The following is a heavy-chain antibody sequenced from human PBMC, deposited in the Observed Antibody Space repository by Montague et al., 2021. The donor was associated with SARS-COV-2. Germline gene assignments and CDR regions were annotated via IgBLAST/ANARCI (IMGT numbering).Heavy chain of an antibody. CDR3: ARDRLDILSPGRGMDV. CDR1: GFSFRNYG. V-gene: IGHV3-33*01. J-gene: IGHJ6*02. CDR2: IWFDGRKK. Sequence: SLRLSCAASGFSFRNYGMNWVRQAPGKGLEWVVVIWFDGRKKYYADSVEGRFTVSRDNSKNILYLEMNSLRAEDTGVYYCARDRLDILSPGRGMDVWGQGTTVTVSS. D-gene: IGHD3-9*01.